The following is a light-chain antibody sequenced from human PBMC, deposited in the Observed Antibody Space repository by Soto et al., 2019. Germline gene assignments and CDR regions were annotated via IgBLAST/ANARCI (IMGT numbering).Light chain of an antibody. CDR3: QEYNSWRGEWT. V-gene: IGKV1-5*01. Sequence: DIQMTQSPSTLSASVGDRVTITCRASQSINIWLAWYQQKAGKAPKLLIYDASTLESGAPSRFSGSGSRTEFTLTISSLQPDDFATYYCQEYNSWRGEWTFGQGTKVDIK. J-gene: IGKJ1*01. CDR1: QSINIW. CDR2: DAS.